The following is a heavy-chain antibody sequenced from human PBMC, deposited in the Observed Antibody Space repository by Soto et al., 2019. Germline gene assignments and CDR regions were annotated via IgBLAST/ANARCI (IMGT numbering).Heavy chain of an antibody. J-gene: IGHJ6*02. CDR2: IYTSGST. Sequence: QVQLQESGPGLVKPSETLSLTCTVSGGSISSYYWSWIRQPAGKGLEWIGRIYTSGSTNYNPSLKSRVTMSVDTSKNQYSLKLSSVTAAGTAVYYCARDRNCSGGSCRLPYYYYGMDVWGQGTTVTVSS. CDR1: GGSISSYY. V-gene: IGHV4-4*07. CDR3: ARDRNCSGGSCRLPYYYYGMDV. D-gene: IGHD2-15*01.